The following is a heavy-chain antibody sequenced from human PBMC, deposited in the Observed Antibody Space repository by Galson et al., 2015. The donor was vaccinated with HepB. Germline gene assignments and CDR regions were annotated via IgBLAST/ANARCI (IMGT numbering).Heavy chain of an antibody. CDR1: GFTFSSYG. V-gene: IGHV3-30*18. CDR2: ISYDGSNK. Sequence: SLRLSCAASGFTFSSYGMHWVRQAPGQGLEWVAVISYDGSNKCYADSVKGRFTISRDNSKNTLYLQMNSLRAEDTAVYYCAKVGRFGELLYYYYGMDVWGQGTTVTVSS. J-gene: IGHJ6*02. CDR3: AKVGRFGELLYYYYGMDV. D-gene: IGHD3-10*01.